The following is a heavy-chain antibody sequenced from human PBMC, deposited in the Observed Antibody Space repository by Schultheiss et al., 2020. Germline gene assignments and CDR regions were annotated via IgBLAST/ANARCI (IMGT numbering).Heavy chain of an antibody. Sequence: SQTLSLTCTVSGGSISSSSYYWGWIRQPPGKGLEWIGYIYYSGSTYYNPSLKSRVTISVDTSKNQFSLKLSSVTAADTAVYYCARALRDGYNYGWFDPWGQGTLVTVSS. CDR1: GGSISSSSYY. D-gene: IGHD5-24*01. CDR3: ARALRDGYNYGWFDP. V-gene: IGHV4-39*01. CDR2: IYYSGST. J-gene: IGHJ5*02.